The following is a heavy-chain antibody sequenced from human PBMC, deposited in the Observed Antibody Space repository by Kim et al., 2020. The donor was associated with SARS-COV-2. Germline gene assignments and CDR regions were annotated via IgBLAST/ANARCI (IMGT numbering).Heavy chain of an antibody. CDR3: AKSRSLNHYYYGMDV. V-gene: IGHV3-23*01. D-gene: IGHD1-26*01. Sequence: DSVKGRFTISRDNSKTALYLQMDSLRAEDTAVYYCAKSRSLNHYYYGMDVWGQGTTVTVSS. J-gene: IGHJ6*02.